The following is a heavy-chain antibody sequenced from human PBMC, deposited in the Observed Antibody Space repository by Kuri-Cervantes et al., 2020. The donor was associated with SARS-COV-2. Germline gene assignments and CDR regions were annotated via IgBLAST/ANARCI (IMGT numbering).Heavy chain of an antibody. D-gene: IGHD6-19*01. CDR1: AFTFNNYG. CDR3: ARDPWRADVSDWKRPFDY. Sequence: GGSLRLSCAASAFTFNNYGMSWVRQAPGKGLEWVAIISYSGENTYYADSVKGRFTISRDNSKNTVYLQMNRLRLEDTANYYCARDPWRADVSDWKRPFDYWGQGNLVTVSS. CDR2: ISYSGENT. J-gene: IGHJ4*02. V-gene: IGHV3-23*01.